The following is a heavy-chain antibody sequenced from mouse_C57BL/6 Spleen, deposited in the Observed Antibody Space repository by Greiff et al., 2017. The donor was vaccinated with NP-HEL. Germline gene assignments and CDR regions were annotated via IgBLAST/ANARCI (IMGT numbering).Heavy chain of an antibody. Sequence: QVQLQQPGAELVKPGASVKLSCKASGYTFTSYWMHWVKQRPGQGLEWIGMIHPNSGSTNYNEKFKSKATLTVDKSSSTAYMQLSSLTSEDSAVYYCARYYYGSFYYYAMDYWGQGTSVTVSS. J-gene: IGHJ4*01. V-gene: IGHV1-64*01. D-gene: IGHD1-1*01. CDR2: IHPNSGST. CDR3: ARYYYGSFYYYAMDY. CDR1: GYTFTSYW.